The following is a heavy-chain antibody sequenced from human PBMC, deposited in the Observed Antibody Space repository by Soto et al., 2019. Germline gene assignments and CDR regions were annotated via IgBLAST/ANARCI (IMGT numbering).Heavy chain of an antibody. CDR3: AEDQGSYGVGPDY. CDR2: ISYDGNKE. J-gene: IGHJ4*02. V-gene: IGHV3-30*18. D-gene: IGHD5-18*01. Sequence: QVQLVESGGGVVQPGRSLRLSCAASGFTFTYYGIHWVRQAPGRGLEWVAVISYDGNKEYYADSVKGRFTSSRDSSNNTVYLQMNGLRAEDTAMYYCAEDQGSYGVGPDYWGQGTVVTVSS. CDR1: GFTFTYYG.